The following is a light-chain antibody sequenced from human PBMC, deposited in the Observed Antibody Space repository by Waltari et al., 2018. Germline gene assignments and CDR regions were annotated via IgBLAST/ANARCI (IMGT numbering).Light chain of an antibody. V-gene: IGKV3-20*01. J-gene: IGKJ1*01. CDR3: QNHERLPAT. Sequence: EVVLTQSPGTLSLSPGETATLSCRASQIIGRYLVWYQQKSGQAPRLLIYGASIRATGIPDRFSGSGSGTDFSLTISRLEAEDFAVYYCQNHERLPATFGQGTKVEIK. CDR1: QIIGRY. CDR2: GAS.